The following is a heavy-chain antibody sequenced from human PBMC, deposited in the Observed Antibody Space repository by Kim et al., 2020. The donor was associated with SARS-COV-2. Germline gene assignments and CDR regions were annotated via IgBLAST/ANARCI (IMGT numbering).Heavy chain of an antibody. Sequence: GESLKISCKGSGYSFTSYWISWVRQMPGKGLEWMGRIDPSDSYTNYSPSFQGHVTISADKSISTAYLQWSSLKASDTALYYCARQGSGWLYYFDYWGQGTLVTVSS. V-gene: IGHV5-10-1*01. CDR1: GYSFTSYW. CDR3: ARQGSGWLYYFDY. D-gene: IGHD6-19*01. J-gene: IGHJ4*02. CDR2: IDPSDSYT.